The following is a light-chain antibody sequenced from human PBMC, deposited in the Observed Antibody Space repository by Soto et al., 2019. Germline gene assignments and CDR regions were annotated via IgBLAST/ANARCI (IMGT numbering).Light chain of an antibody. V-gene: IGKV3-11*01. CDR2: DAS. J-gene: IGKJ1*01. CDR1: QSFSSS. Sequence: VLTQSPATLSLSPGDRATISCRASQSFSSSLAWYQQKPGKAPRLLIDDASNWATGIPARFSGSGSGTDFTLTINSREPEDFPLYYCQQLTNRDWTFGQGTKLEIK. CDR3: QQLTNRDWT.